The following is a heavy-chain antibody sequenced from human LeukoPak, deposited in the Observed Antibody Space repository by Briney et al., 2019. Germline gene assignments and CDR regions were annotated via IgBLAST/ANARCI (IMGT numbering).Heavy chain of an antibody. D-gene: IGHD3-10*01. V-gene: IGHV3-30*02. CDR2: IRYDGSNK. CDR1: GFTFSSYS. CDR3: AKDGSGTFDY. Sequence: GGSLRLSCAASGFTFSSYSMNWVRQAPGKGLEWVAFIRYDGSNKYYADSVKGRFTISRDNSKNTLYLQMNSLRAEDTAVYYCAKDGSGTFDYWGQGTLVTVSS. J-gene: IGHJ4*02.